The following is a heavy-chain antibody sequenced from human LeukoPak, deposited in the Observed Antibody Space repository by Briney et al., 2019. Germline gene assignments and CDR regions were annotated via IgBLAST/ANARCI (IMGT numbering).Heavy chain of an antibody. V-gene: IGHV1-69*05. D-gene: IGHD5-18*01. CDR2: IIPIFGTA. J-gene: IGHJ4*02. CDR1: GGTFSSYA. CDR3: ARYSYGFTYFDY. Sequence: ASVKVSCKASGGTFSSYAISWARQAPGQGLEWMGGIIPIFGTANYAQKFQGRVTITTDESTSTAYMELSSLRSEDTAVYYCARYSYGFTYFDYWGQGTLVTVSS.